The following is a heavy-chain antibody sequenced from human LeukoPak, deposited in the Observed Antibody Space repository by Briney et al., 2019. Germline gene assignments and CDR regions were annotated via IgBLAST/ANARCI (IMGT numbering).Heavy chain of an antibody. D-gene: IGHD2-21*02. CDR1: GFYFSSYA. V-gene: IGHV3-23*01. CDR2: ISGSGGST. CDR3: ASVNCIVVVTAILYYFDH. J-gene: IGHJ4*02. Sequence: GGSLRLSCAASGFYFSSYAMSWVRQAPGEGLQWVSAISGSGGSTYYADSVKGRFTISRDNSKNTLYLQMNSLRAEDTAIYYCASVNCIVVVTAILYYFDHCGQGTLVTVSS.